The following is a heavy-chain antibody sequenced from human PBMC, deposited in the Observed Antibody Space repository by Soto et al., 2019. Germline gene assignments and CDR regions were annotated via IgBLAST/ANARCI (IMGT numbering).Heavy chain of an antibody. CDR3: ARWEDYDYGMDV. J-gene: IGHJ6*02. CDR1: GASISSYY. V-gene: IGHV4-4*07. Sequence: ESLTLSCPVSGASISSYYWSGIRQPAGKGLEWIGLIYTSGSSNYNPSLKSRVTMSVDTSKNQFSLKLSSVTAADTAVYYCARWEDYDYGMDVWGQGTKVTVSS. D-gene: IGHD1-26*01. CDR2: IYTSGSS.